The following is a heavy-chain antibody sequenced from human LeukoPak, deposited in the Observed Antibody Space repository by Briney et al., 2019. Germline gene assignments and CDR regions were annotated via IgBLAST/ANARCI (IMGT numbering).Heavy chain of an antibody. CDR3: ARARGVTVAGYYYYYMDV. CDR2: ISAYNGNT. D-gene: IGHD6-19*01. Sequence: ASVKVSCKASGYTFTSYGISWVRQAPGQGHEWMGWISAYNGNTNYAQKLQGRVTMTTDTSTSTAYMELRSLRSDDTAVYYCARARGVTVAGYYYYYMDVWGKGTTVTVSS. V-gene: IGHV1-18*01. J-gene: IGHJ6*03. CDR1: GYTFTSYG.